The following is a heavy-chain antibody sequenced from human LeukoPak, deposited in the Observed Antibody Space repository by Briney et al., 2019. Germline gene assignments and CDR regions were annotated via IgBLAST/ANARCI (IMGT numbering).Heavy chain of an antibody. CDR1: GGSISSSSYY. D-gene: IGHD4-17*01. V-gene: IGHV4-39*01. CDR2: IYYSGST. J-gene: IGHJ4*02. Sequence: SETLSLSCAVSGGSISSSSYYWGWIRQPPGKGLEWIGSIYYSGSTYYNPSLKSRLTISVDTSKNQFSLKLSSVTAADTAVYYCASFELTTVTHFDYWGQGTLVTVSS. CDR3: ASFELTTVTHFDY.